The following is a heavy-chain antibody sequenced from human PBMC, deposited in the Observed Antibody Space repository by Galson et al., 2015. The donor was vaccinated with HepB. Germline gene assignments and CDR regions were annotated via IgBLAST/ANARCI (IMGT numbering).Heavy chain of an antibody. CDR2: ISAYNGNT. CDR3: ARIVVVPAAIPNPPDY. Sequence: SVKVSCKASGYTFTSYGISWVRQAPGQGLEWMGWISAYNGNTNYAQKLQGRVTMTTDTSTSTAYMELRSLRSDDTAVYYCARIVVVPAAIPNPPDYWGQGTLVTVSS. D-gene: IGHD2-2*01. CDR1: GYTFTSYG. V-gene: IGHV1-18*04. J-gene: IGHJ4*02.